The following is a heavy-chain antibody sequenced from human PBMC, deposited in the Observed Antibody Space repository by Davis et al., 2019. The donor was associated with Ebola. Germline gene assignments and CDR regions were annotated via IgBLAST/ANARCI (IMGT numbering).Heavy chain of an antibody. D-gene: IGHD3-10*01. CDR2: INHSGST. V-gene: IGHV4-34*01. CDR3: ARVGYGSGSSTFDY. CDR1: GGSFSGYY. Sequence: MPGGSLRLSCAVYGGSFSGYYWSWIRQPPGKGLEWIGEINHSGSTNYNPSLKSRVTISVDTSKNQFSLKLSSVTAADTAVYYCARVGYGSGSSTFDYWGQGTLVTVSS. J-gene: IGHJ4*02.